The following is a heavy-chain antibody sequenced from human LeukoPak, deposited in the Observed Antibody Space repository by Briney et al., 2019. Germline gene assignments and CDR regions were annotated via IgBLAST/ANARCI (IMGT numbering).Heavy chain of an antibody. V-gene: IGHV4-34*01. CDR1: GGSFSGYY. J-gene: IGHJ4*02. Sequence: KPSETLSLTCAVYGGSFSGYYWTWIRQPPGKGLEWIGEVNHSGSTKYNPSLESRGSISVDTSKNQFFLNLRSVTAADTAVYYCARGPKYYYDSSGYYRFDYWGQGTLVTVSS. CDR2: VNHSGST. D-gene: IGHD3-22*01. CDR3: ARGPKYYYDSSGYYRFDY.